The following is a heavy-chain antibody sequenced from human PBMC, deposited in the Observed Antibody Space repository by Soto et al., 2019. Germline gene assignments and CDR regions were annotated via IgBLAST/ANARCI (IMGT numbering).Heavy chain of an antibody. CDR2: IIPIFGTA. CDR3: ARHVPAAGYYYGMDV. CDR1: GCTFSSYA. Sequence: QVQLVQSGAEVKKPGSSVKVSCKASGCTFSSYAISWVRQAPGQGLEWMGGIIPIFGTADYAQKFQGRVTITADESTSTAYIELSSLRSEDTAVYYCARHVPAAGYYYGMDVWGQGTTVTVSS. J-gene: IGHJ6*02. V-gene: IGHV1-69*12. D-gene: IGHD2-2*01.